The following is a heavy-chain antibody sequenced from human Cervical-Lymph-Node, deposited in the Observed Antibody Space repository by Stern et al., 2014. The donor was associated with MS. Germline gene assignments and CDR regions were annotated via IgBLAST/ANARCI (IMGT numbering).Heavy chain of an antibody. CDR3: AKHRWELPFAFDV. Sequence: VQLVQSGGGLVQPGGSLRLSCVASGFTFTSYGMNWVRQAPGKGLEWVSVISGSGGSSYYADSVKGRFIVSRDNSNNTLFLQMHNLRAEDTAIYFCAKHRWELPFAFDVWGQGTTVIVSS. J-gene: IGHJ3*01. V-gene: IGHV3-23*04. CDR2: ISGSGGSS. CDR1: GFTFTSYG. D-gene: IGHD3-10*01.